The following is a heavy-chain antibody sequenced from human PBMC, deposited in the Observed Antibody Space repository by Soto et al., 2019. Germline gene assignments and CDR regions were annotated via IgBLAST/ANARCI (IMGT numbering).Heavy chain of an antibody. D-gene: IGHD1-26*01. Sequence: PGGSLRLSCAASGFTFSSYWMHWVRQAPGKGLVWVSRINSDGSSTSYADSVKGRFTISRDNAKNTLYLQMNSLRAEDTAVYYCARARLSYYGTYYFDYWGQGTLVTVSS. CDR3: ARARLSYYGTYYFDY. CDR1: GFTFSSYW. J-gene: IGHJ4*02. CDR2: INSDGSST. V-gene: IGHV3-74*01.